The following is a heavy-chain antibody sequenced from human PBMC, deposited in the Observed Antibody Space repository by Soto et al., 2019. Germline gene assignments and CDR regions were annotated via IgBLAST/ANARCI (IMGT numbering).Heavy chain of an antibody. Sequence: GASVKVSCKASGYTFTSYGISWVRQAPGQGLEWMGWISAYNGKTNYAQKLQGRVTMTTDTSTSTAYMELRSLRSDDTAVYYCAREGPHEYYDFWSGYYTGSWFDPWGQGTLVHVSS. CDR3: AREGPHEYYDFWSGYYTGSWFDP. J-gene: IGHJ5*02. D-gene: IGHD3-3*01. V-gene: IGHV1-18*01. CDR2: ISAYNGKT. CDR1: GYTFTSYG.